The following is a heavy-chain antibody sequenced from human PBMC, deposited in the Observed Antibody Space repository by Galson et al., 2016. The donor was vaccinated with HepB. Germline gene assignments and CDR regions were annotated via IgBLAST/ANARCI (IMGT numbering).Heavy chain of an antibody. Sequence: TLSLTCTVSGGSISSAGYYWSWIRQHPGKGVEWIGYTHYSGSTYYNPSLTSRVAISVDRSKKQFSLKLRSVTAADTAVYYCARDVEGVVRLDPWGQGTLVTISS. J-gene: IGHJ5*02. CDR2: THYSGST. D-gene: IGHD2-15*01. CDR3: ARDVEGVVRLDP. V-gene: IGHV4-31*03. CDR1: GGSISSAGYY.